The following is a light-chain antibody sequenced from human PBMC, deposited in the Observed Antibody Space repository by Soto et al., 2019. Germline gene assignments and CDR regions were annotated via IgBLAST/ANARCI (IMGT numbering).Light chain of an antibody. CDR3: QHRNNWPLT. CDR1: QSVGAA. V-gene: IGKV3-11*01. Sequence: EIVLTQSPATLSLSPGDRATLSCRASQSVGAALGWYQQRRGQPPRLFIYDVSNRATAIPARFSGSGSGTDFTLTISSLEPEDFAVYYCQHRNNWPLTFGGGTKVEIK. J-gene: IGKJ4*01. CDR2: DVS.